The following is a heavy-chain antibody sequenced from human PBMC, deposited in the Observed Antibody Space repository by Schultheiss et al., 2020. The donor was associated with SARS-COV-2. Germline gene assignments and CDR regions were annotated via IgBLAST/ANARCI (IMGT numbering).Heavy chain of an antibody. CDR2: IYYSGST. CDR1: GGSISSYY. CDR3: ARSIAARPVCWFDP. V-gene: IGHV4-59*12. Sequence: SETLSLTCTVSGGSISSYYWSWIRQPPGKGLEWIGYIYYSGSTNYNPSLKSRVTMSVDTSKNQFSLKLSSVTAEDTAVYYCARSIAARPVCWFDPWGQGTLVTVSS. J-gene: IGHJ5*02. D-gene: IGHD6-6*01.